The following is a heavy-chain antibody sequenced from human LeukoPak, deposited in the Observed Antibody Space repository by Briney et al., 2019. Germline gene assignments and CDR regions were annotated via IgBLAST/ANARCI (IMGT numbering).Heavy chain of an antibody. CDR1: GGSISGGSISGCH. D-gene: IGHD1-14*01. J-gene: IGHJ4*02. Sequence: SETLSLTCSVSGGSISGGSISGCHWSWIRQPPGKGLELIAYMHYSGTTHYNPSLKSRVTISVDTSKNQFSLKLSSVTAADTAVYYCARMKPPAYFDYWGQGTLVTVSS. CDR2: MHYSGTT. CDR3: ARMKPPAYFDY. V-gene: IGHV4-61*08.